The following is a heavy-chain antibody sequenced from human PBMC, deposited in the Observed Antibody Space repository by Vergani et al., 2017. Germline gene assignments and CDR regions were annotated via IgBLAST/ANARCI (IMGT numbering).Heavy chain of an antibody. J-gene: IGHJ5*02. CDR2: MYHSGST. V-gene: IGHV4-59*01. CDR1: GGSMSGYY. CDR3: GRVADCYGLGSRLLDL. Sequence: QVRLQESGPGLVKPSETLSLTCSVSGGSMSGYYWSWIRQPPGKELEWIGYMYHSGSTNYNPSLETRVTITGDTSKNQFPLKLNSVTAADTAVYYCGRVADCYGLGSRLLDLWGQGILVTVSS. D-gene: IGHD3-10*01.